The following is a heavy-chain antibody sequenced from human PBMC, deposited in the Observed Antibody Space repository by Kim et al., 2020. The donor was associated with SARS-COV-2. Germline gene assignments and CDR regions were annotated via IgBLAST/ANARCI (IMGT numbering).Heavy chain of an antibody. D-gene: IGHD2-2*02. J-gene: IGHJ5*02. V-gene: IGHV4-34*01. Sequence: SETLSLTCAVYGGSFSGYYWSWIRQPPGKGLEWIGEINHSGSTNYNPSLKSRVTISVDTSKNQFSLKLSSVTAADTAVYYCARGLGCSSTSCYINWFDPWGQGTLVTVSS. CDR1: GGSFSGYY. CDR2: INHSGST. CDR3: ARGLGCSSTSCYINWFDP.